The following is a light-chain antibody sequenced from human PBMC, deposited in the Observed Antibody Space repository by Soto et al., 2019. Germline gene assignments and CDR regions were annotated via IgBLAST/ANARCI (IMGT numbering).Light chain of an antibody. J-gene: IGKJ5*01. CDR2: DAS. V-gene: IGKV1-5*01. CDR1: QSISSW. Sequence: DIQMTQSPSTLSASVGDRVTITCRASQSISSWLAWYQQKPGKAPKLLIYDASSLESGVPARFSGSGSGTDFTLTTSNLQPEDFATYYCQQLNAYPLTFGQGTRLEIK. CDR3: QQLNAYPLT.